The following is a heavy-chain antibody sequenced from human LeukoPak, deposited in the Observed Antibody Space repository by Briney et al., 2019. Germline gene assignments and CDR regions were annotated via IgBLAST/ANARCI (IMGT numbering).Heavy chain of an antibody. J-gene: IGHJ4*02. CDR2: IYYSGST. D-gene: IGHD2-21*02. CDR1: GGSISSSSSY. CDR3: ARYYCGGDCYSGHFDY. V-gene: IGHV4-39*01. Sequence: SETLSLTCTVSGGSISSSSSYWGWIRQPPGKGLEWIGSIYYSGSTYYNPSLKSRVTISVDTSKNQFSLKLSSVTAADTAVYYCARYYCGGDCYSGHFDYWGQGTLVTVSS.